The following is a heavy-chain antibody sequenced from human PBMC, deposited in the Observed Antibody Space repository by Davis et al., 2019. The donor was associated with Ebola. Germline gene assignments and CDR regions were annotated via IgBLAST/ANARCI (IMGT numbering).Heavy chain of an antibody. J-gene: IGHJ6*02. CDR2: INHSGST. Sequence: PSETLSLTCAVYGGSFSGYYWSWIRQPPGKGLEWIGEINHSGSTNYNPSLKSRVTISVDTSKNQFSLKLSSVTAADTAVYYCARGITIFGVVKTDPDHYYYYGMDVWGQGTTVTVSS. D-gene: IGHD3-3*01. V-gene: IGHV4-34*01. CDR3: ARGITIFGVVKTDPDHYYYYGMDV. CDR1: GGSFSGYY.